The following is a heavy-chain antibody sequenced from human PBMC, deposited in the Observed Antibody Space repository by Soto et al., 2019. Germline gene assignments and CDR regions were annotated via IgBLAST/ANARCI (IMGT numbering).Heavy chain of an antibody. D-gene: IGHD1-26*01. V-gene: IGHV4-59*01. CDR2: IYYSGST. J-gene: IGHJ3*02. CDR1: GGSISSYY. CDR3: ARGRNSGSYTTAAGGLRDDAFDI. Sequence: QVQLQESGPGLVKPSETLSLTCTVSGGSISSYYWSWIRQPPGKGLEWIGYIYYSGSTNYNPSLKSRVTISVDTSKNQFSLKLSSVTAADTAVYYCARGRNSGSYTTAAGGLRDDAFDIWGQGTMVTVSS.